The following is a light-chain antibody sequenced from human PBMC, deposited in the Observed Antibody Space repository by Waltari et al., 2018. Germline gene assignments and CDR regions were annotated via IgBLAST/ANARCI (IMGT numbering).Light chain of an antibody. CDR3: CSYAGSSTSVV. V-gene: IGLV2-23*01. Sequence: QSALTQPASVSGSPGQSITISCTGTSSDVGSYNLVSWYQQHPGKAPKLMIYEGSNRPSGVSNRFAGAKSGNKASLTISGLQAEDEADYYCCSYAGSSTSVVFGGGTKLTVL. J-gene: IGLJ2*01. CDR1: SSDVGSYNL. CDR2: EGS.